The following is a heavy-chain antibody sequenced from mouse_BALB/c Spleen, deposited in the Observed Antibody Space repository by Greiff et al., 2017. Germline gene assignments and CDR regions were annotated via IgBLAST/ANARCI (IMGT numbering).Heavy chain of an antibody. CDR1: GYSITSGYY. J-gene: IGHJ4*01. D-gene: IGHD3-1*01. CDR3: ARTPARAPYAMDY. Sequence: EGKLQESGPGLVKPSQSLSLTCSVTGYSITSGYYWNWIRQFPGNKLEWMGYISYDGSNNYNPSLKNRISITRDTSKNQFFLKLNSVTTEDTATYYCARTPARAPYAMDYWGQGTSVTVSS. CDR2: ISYDGSN. V-gene: IGHV3-6*02.